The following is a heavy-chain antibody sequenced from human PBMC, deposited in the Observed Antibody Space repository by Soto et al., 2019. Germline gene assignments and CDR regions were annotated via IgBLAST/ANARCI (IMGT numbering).Heavy chain of an antibody. Sequence: SETLSLTCTVSGGSVSSRSHYWSWIRQPPGKGLEWIGHAYQAGNTNYNPSLRSRVIISVDTSKNQFSLKMSSVTAADTAVYYCARDTNFYNYTGSYHGVYYFDYWGQGNMVTVSS. V-gene: IGHV4-61*01. J-gene: IGHJ4*02. D-gene: IGHD3-22*01. CDR1: GGSVSSRSHY. CDR2: AYQAGNT. CDR3: ARDTNFYNYTGSYHGVYYFDY.